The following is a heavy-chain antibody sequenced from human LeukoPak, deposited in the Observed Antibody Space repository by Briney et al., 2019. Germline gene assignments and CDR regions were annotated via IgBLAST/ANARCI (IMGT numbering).Heavy chain of an antibody. Sequence: PGGSLRLSYAASGFTFSSYSMNWVRQAPGKGLEWVSSISSSSSYIYYADSVKGGFTISRDNAKNSLYLQMNSLRAEDTAVYYCARVWYYYDSSGYSTEYFQHWGQGTLVTVSS. CDR2: ISSSSSYI. D-gene: IGHD3-22*01. V-gene: IGHV3-21*01. CDR1: GFTFSSYS. CDR3: ARVWYYYDSSGYSTEYFQH. J-gene: IGHJ1*01.